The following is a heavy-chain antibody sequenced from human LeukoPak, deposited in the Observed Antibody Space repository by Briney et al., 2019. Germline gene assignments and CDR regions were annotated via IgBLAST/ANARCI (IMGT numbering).Heavy chain of an antibody. Sequence: PGGSLRLSCAASGFTFSSYEMNWVRQAPGKGLEWVSYISSSGSTIYYADSVKGRFTISRDNAKNSLYLQMKSLRAEDTAVYYCAGSIAAAGHYWGQGTLVTVSS. CDR1: GFTFSSYE. CDR2: ISSSGSTI. CDR3: AGSIAAAGHY. V-gene: IGHV3-48*03. D-gene: IGHD6-13*01. J-gene: IGHJ4*02.